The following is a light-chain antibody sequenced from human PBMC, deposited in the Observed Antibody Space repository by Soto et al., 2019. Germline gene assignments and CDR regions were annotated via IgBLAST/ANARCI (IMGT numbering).Light chain of an antibody. CDR2: AAS. Sequence: DIQMTQSPSSLSASVGDRVTITCRASQSISSYLNWYQQKPGKAPKLLIYAASSLQSGVPSRFSGSGSGTDFTITISSLQPEDFATFYCQQSYSTPLTFGPGTKVDIQ. CDR3: QQSYSTPLT. J-gene: IGKJ3*01. CDR1: QSISSY. V-gene: IGKV1-39*01.